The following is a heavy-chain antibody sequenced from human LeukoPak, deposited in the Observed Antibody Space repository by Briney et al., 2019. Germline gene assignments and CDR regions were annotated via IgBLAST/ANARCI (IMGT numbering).Heavy chain of an antibody. Sequence: PSETLSLTCTVSGGSISSNYWSWIRQPAGKGLEWIGRIHASGSTNYNPSLKSRVTLSVGTSKNQFSLKLSSVTAADTAVYYCARTFSSTLYYFDYWGLGTLVTVSS. V-gene: IGHV4-4*07. CDR1: GGSISSNY. D-gene: IGHD6-13*01. CDR2: IHASGST. J-gene: IGHJ4*02. CDR3: ARTFSSTLYYFDY.